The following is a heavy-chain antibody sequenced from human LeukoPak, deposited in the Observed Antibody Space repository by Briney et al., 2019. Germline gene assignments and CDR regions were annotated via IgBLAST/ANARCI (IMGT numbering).Heavy chain of an antibody. J-gene: IGHJ3*01. Sequence: GGSLRLSCAASGFTFSSYAMHWLRQAPGKGLEYVSAISSNGGSTYYANSVQGRFIISRDNSKNTLYLQMGSLRAEDMAVYFCARVGDNDAFDVWGQGTMVTVSS. D-gene: IGHD4-17*01. CDR1: GFTFSSYA. CDR3: ARVGDNDAFDV. CDR2: ISSNGGST. V-gene: IGHV3-64*01.